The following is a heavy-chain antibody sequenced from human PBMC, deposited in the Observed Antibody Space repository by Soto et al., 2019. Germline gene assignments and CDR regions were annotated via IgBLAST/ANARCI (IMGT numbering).Heavy chain of an antibody. CDR3: ARGRSGFWSGYSYQPLFDY. D-gene: IGHD3-3*01. CDR2: INHSGST. CDR1: GGSFSGYY. Sequence: SETLSLTCAVYGGSFSGYYWSWIRQPPGKGLEWIGEINHSGSTNYNPSLKSRVTISVDTSKNQFSLKLSSVTAADTAVYYCARGRSGFWSGYSYQPLFDYWGQGTLVTVSS. V-gene: IGHV4-34*01. J-gene: IGHJ4*02.